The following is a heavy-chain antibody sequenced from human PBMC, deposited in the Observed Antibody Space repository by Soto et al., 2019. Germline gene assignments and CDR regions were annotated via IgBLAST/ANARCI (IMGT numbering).Heavy chain of an antibody. CDR1: GYTLTELS. CDR2: FDPEDGET. V-gene: IGHV1-24*01. J-gene: IGHJ4*02. Sequence: ASVKVSCKVSGYTLTELSMHWVRQAPGKGLEWMGGFDPEDGETIYAQKFQGRVTMTEDTSTDTAYMELSSLRSEDTAVYYCATVLNLVYCSGGSCYPGFDFDYWGQGTLVPVSP. CDR3: ATVLNLVYCSGGSCYPGFDFDY. D-gene: IGHD2-15*01.